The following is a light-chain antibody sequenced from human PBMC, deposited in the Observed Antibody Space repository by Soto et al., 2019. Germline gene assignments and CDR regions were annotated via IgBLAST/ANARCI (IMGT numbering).Light chain of an antibody. CDR3: QRYDSFRT. V-gene: IGKV3-20*01. J-gene: IGKJ1*01. Sequence: EIVLTQSPGTLSLSPGERATLSGRASQSVRSNFLAWYQQKPGQAPRLLIYGASNRATGIPDRFSGSGSGTDFTLTITRLEPEDFAMYYCQRYDSFRTFGQGTKVDIK. CDR1: QSVRSNF. CDR2: GAS.